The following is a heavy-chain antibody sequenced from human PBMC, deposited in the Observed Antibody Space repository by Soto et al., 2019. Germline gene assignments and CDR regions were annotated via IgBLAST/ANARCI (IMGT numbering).Heavy chain of an antibody. J-gene: IGHJ4*02. Sequence: SETLSLTCTVSGGSISSSNYYWGWIRQPPGKGLEWIGSIYYSGSTYYNPSLKSRVTISVDTSKNQFSLKVSSVTAADTAVYYCARRVSGNAIDYWGQGTLVTVSS. CDR2: IYYSGST. V-gene: IGHV4-39*01. D-gene: IGHD1-1*01. CDR1: GGSISSSNYY. CDR3: ARRVSGNAIDY.